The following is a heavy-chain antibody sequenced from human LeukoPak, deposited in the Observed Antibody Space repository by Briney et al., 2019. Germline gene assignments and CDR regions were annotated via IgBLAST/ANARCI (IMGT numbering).Heavy chain of an antibody. CDR1: GFTFDDYA. Sequence: GGSLRLSCAASGFTFDDYAMHWVRHAPGKGLEWVSGISWNSGSIGYADSVKGRFTISRDNAKNPLYLQMDSLRAEDTALYYCAKDMGTGIFDYWGQGTLVTFSS. CDR3: AKDMGTGIFDY. J-gene: IGHJ4*02. D-gene: IGHD1-1*01. CDR2: ISWNSGSI. V-gene: IGHV3-9*01.